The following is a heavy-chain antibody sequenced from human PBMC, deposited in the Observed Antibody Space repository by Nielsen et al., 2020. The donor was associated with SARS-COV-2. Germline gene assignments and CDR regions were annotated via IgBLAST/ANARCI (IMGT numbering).Heavy chain of an antibody. D-gene: IGHD2-15*01. V-gene: IGHV3-74*01. CDR2: INSDGSST. CDR1: GFTFSNYW. J-gene: IGHJ6*02. CDR3: ARMEVQPCSGGSCDYGMDV. Sequence: GGSLRLSCTASGFTFSNYWMHWVRQAPGKGLVWVSRINSDGSSTTYADSVKGRFTISRDNTKSTLYLQMHSLRADDTAVYYCARMEVQPCSGGSCDYGMDVWGQGTTVTVSS.